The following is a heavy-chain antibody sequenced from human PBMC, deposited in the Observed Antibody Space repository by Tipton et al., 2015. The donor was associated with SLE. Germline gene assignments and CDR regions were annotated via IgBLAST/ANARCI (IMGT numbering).Heavy chain of an antibody. CDR2: INHSGST. CDR1: GGSFSGYY. V-gene: IGHV4-34*01. Sequence: LRLSCAVYGGSFSGYYWSWIRQPPGKGLEWIGEINHSGSTNYNPSLKSRVTISVDTSRNQFSLKLSSVTAADTAVYFCARGTGIEGTYFYQCSRDAWGKGTPVTVSS. D-gene: IGHD3-10*01. J-gene: IGHJ6*03. CDR3: ARGTGIEGTYFYQCSRDA.